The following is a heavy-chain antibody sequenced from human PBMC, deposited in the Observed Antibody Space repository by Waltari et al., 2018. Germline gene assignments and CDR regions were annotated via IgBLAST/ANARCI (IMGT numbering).Heavy chain of an antibody. D-gene: IGHD2-2*02. CDR1: GGSFSGYY. CDR3: AGEGIVVVPAAIPPHFYYYYYMDV. V-gene: IGHV4-34*01. Sequence: QVQLQQWGAGLLKPSETLSLTCAVYGGSFSGYYWSWIRQPPGKGREWIGEINHSGSTNDLPSRMGRVTRSVDTSKNRFSLTLSSVPAADTAVYYCAGEGIVVVPAAIPPHFYYYYYMDVWGKGTTVTISS. CDR2: INHSGST. J-gene: IGHJ6*03.